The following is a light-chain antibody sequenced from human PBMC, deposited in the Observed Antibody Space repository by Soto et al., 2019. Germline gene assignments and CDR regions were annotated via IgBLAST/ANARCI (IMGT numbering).Light chain of an antibody. Sequence: ALTQPASVSGSPGQSITISCTGTSSDVGSYNLVSWYQQHPGKAPKLMIYEGSKRPSGVSNRFSGSKSGNTASLTISGLQAEDEADYYCCSYAGSSTLVFGTGTK. CDR3: CSYAGSSTLV. V-gene: IGLV2-23*01. CDR1: SSDVGSYNL. J-gene: IGLJ1*01. CDR2: EGS.